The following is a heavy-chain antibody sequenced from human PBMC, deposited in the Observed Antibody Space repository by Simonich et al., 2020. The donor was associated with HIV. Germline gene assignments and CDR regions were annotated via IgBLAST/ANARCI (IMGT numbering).Heavy chain of an antibody. J-gene: IGHJ1*01. CDR1: GYSISSGYY. V-gene: IGHV4-38-2*01. CDR2: IYHSGST. CDR3: ARVLGIAAAIDSFQH. Sequence: QVQLQESGPGLVKPSETLSLTCAVSGYSISSGYYWGWIRQPPGKGLEGIGGIYHSGSTYYNPSPKIRVTISVDTSKNQFSLKLSSVTAADTAVYYCARVLGIAAAIDSFQHWGQGTLVTVSS. D-gene: IGHD6-13*01.